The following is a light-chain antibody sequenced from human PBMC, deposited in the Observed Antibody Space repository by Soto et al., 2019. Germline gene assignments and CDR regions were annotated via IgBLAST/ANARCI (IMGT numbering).Light chain of an antibody. CDR3: VLYMGSGISV. Sequence: QTVVTQERSFSVSPGGTVTLTCGLSSGSVSTSYYPSWYQQTPGQAPRTLIYNTYTRSSGVPDRFSASILGDKAALTITGAQADDEYDYYCVLYMGSGISVFGGGTKLTVL. CDR1: SGSVSTSYY. V-gene: IGLV8-61*01. J-gene: IGLJ2*01. CDR2: NTY.